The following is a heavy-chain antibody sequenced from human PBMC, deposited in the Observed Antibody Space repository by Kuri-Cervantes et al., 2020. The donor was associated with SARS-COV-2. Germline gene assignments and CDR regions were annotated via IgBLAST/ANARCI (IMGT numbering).Heavy chain of an antibody. Sequence: ASVKVSCKASGYTFTGYYMHWVRQAPGQGLEWMGWINPNSGNTGYAQKFQGRVTMTRNISANTAYMELSGLSSEDTAMYYCGRGLVGLASRQGAYWGQGTLVTVSS. V-gene: IGHV1-8*02. CDR3: GRGLVGLASRQGAY. CDR1: GYTFTGYY. D-gene: IGHD6-6*01. J-gene: IGHJ4*02. CDR2: INPNSGNT.